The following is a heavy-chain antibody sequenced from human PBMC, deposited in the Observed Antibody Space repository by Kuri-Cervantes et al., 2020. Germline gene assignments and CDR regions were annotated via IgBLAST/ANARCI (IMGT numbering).Heavy chain of an antibody. CDR3: ARDIGYQAAPVFQH. Sequence: GGSLRLSCAASGFTFSSCAMTWVRQAPGKGLEWVSTISGSGGSTYYADSVMGLFTISRDNSKNTLYLQMNSLRAEDTAVYYCARDIGYQAAPVFQHWGQGTLVTVSS. V-gene: IGHV3-23*01. CDR2: ISGSGGST. CDR1: GFTFSSCA. J-gene: IGHJ1*01. D-gene: IGHD3-22*01.